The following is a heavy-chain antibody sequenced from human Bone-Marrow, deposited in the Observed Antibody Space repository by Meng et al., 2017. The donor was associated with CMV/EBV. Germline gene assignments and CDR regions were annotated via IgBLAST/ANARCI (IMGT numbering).Heavy chain of an antibody. CDR2: IYHSGST. J-gene: IGHJ4*02. D-gene: IGHD6-19*01. V-gene: IGHV4-38-2*02. Sequence: SETLSLTCTVSGYSISSGYYWGWIRQPPGKGLEWIGSIYHSGSTYYNPPLKSRVTISVDTSKNQFSLKLSSVTAADTAVYYCARERDGGWFDDWGQGTRVTGSS. CDR3: ARERDGGWFDD. CDR1: GYSISSGYY.